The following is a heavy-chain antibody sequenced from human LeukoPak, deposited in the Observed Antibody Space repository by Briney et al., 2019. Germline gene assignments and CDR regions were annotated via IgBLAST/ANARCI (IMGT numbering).Heavy chain of an antibody. V-gene: IGHV3-21*03. J-gene: IGHJ4*02. CDR1: GFTFTTYS. CDR2: ISSSIMYI. Sequence: RRSLRLSCAASGFTFTTYSMNWARPGPPQGLDWGASISSSIMYIYTTTSASGRFTTYKDNATNSLYLQIYTLRAADTAVYYCASDPYSSSWVYWGQGSLVTVSS. CDR3: ASDPYSSSWVY. D-gene: IGHD6-13*01.